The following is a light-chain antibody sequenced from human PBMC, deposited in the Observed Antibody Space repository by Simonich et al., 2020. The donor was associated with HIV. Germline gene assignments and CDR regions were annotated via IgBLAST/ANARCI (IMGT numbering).Light chain of an antibody. V-gene: IGKV4-1*01. Sequence: DIVMTQSPDSLAVYLGERATINCKSSPSVLYSSNNNNYLAWYQQKPGQPPNLLIYWASPREPGVPNRCRGSGSGTDFTLTISSLQAEDVAVYYCQQYYSTPITFGQGTRLEIK. CDR2: WAS. J-gene: IGKJ5*01. CDR1: PSVLYSSNNNNY. CDR3: QQYYSTPIT.